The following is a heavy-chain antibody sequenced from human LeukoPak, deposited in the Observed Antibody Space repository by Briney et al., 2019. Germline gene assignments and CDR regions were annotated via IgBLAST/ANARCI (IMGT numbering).Heavy chain of an antibody. D-gene: IGHD5-12*01. CDR3: ARGVGALGYEFDY. J-gene: IGHJ4*02. V-gene: IGHV3-23*01. Sequence: GGSLRLSCAASGFTFSSYAMSWVRQAPGKGLEWVSAISGSGGSTYYADSVKGRFTISRDNSKNTLYLQMNSLRAEDTAVYYCARGVGALGYEFDYWGQGTLVTVSS. CDR2: ISGSGGST. CDR1: GFTFSSYA.